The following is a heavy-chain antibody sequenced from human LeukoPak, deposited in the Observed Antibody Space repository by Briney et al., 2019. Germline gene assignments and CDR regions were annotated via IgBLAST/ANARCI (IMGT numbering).Heavy chain of an antibody. V-gene: IGHV3-30*18. CDR3: AKSHPPTVTTEEGEYLQH. CDR2: NSFDGSNQ. Sequence: GGSLRLSCAASGFTFSNYGMHWVRQAPGQGLEWVAVNSFDGSNQYYADSVKGRFTIYRDNFKNTVYLQMNSLRAEETAVYYCAKSHPPTVTTEEGEYLQHWGQGTLVTVSS. D-gene: IGHD4-17*01. CDR1: GFTFSNYG. J-gene: IGHJ1*01.